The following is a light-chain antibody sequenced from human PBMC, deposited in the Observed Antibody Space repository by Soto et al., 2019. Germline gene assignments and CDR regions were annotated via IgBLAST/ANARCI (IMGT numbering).Light chain of an antibody. Sequence: QSVLTQSPSASGTPGQRVTISCSGSRSNIGNNAVSWYQQFPGTAPKLLIYNNNQRPSGVPDRFSGSKSGTSASLAISGLQSEDEAEYYCATWDDSLNARWVFGGGTKMTVL. CDR3: ATWDDSLNARWV. CDR1: RSNIGNNA. V-gene: IGLV1-44*01. CDR2: NNN. J-gene: IGLJ3*02.